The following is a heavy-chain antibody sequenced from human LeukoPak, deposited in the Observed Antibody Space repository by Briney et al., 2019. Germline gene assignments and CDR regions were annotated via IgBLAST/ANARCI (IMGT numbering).Heavy chain of an antibody. CDR2: IIPIFGTA. CDR3: AKQVTGNYYGMDV. Sequence: SVKVSCTASGYTFTSYDINWVRQAPGQGLEWMGGIIPIFGTANYAQKFQGRVTITADESTSTAYMELSSLRSEDTAVYYCAKQVTGNYYGMDVWGQGTTVTVSS. V-gene: IGHV1-69*13. D-gene: IGHD1-20*01. CDR1: GYTFTSYD. J-gene: IGHJ6*02.